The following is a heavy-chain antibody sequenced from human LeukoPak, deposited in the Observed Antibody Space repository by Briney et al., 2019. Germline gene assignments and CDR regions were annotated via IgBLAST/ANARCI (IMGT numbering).Heavy chain of an antibody. Sequence: SGGSLRLSCAASGFTFSSYEMNWVRQAPGKGLEWVSYISSSGSTIYYADSVKGRFTISRDNSRNTLFLQMNSLRAEDTAIYYCAKWGDFDILTGYYVSDFWGQGTLVTVSS. CDR2: ISSSGSTI. V-gene: IGHV3-48*03. J-gene: IGHJ4*02. CDR1: GFTFSSYE. D-gene: IGHD3-9*01. CDR3: AKWGDFDILTGYYVSDF.